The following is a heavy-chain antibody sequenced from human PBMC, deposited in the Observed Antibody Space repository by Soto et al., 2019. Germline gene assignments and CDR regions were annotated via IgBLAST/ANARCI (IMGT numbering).Heavy chain of an antibody. CDR3: ASGTSGGRGGAFDI. CDR2: IYYSGGT. D-gene: IGHD2-15*01. CDR1: GGSIISCGYY. Sequence: TLSLTCTVSGGSIISCGYYWSWIRQHPGKGLEWIGYIYYSGGTYYNPSLKSRVTISVDTSKNQFSLKLSSVTAADTAVYYCASGTSGGRGGAFDIWGQGTMVTVSS. J-gene: IGHJ3*02. V-gene: IGHV4-31*03.